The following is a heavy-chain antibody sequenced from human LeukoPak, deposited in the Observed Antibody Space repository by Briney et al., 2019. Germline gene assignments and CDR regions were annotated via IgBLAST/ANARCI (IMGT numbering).Heavy chain of an antibody. Sequence: GESLKISFKGSGYRFTSYWIGWVRQMPGKGLEWMGIIYPGDSDTRYSPSFQGQVTISADKSISTAYLQWSSLKASDTAMYYCARLAAVADRGEDYFDYWGQGTLVTVSS. V-gene: IGHV5-51*01. CDR1: GYRFTSYW. D-gene: IGHD6-19*01. CDR3: ARLAAVADRGEDYFDY. CDR2: IYPGDSDT. J-gene: IGHJ4*02.